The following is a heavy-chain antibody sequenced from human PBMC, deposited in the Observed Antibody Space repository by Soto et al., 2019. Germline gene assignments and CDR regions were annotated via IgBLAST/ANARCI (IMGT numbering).Heavy chain of an antibody. CDR2: IYHSGTT. CDR3: APLGYGGSDHCYAAD. Sequence: QVQLQESGPGLVTPSGTLSLTCDVSGGSISTRNWWSWVRQPPGKGMGWIGEIYHSGTTNYNPSXKXXXNXXMDKARSQFSLMPTTATAADMAVYFCAPLGYGGSDHCYAADWGKGTVVTVSS. CDR1: GGSISTRNW. J-gene: IGHJ4*02. V-gene: IGHV4-4*02. D-gene: IGHD2-2*03.